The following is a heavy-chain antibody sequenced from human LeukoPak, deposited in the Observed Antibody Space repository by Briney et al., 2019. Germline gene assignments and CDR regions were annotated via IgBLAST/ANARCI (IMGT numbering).Heavy chain of an antibody. D-gene: IGHD5-12*01. Sequence: SQTLSLTCAISGDSVSSNSAVWNWLRQSPSRGLEWLGRTYYRSKWYNDYAVTVKSRITVNPDTSKNQFSLQLNSVTPEDTAMYYCARDTGAAISVFDIWGQGTMVAVSS. V-gene: IGHV6-1*01. CDR2: TYYRSKWYN. CDR1: GDSVSSNSAV. CDR3: ARDTGAAISVFDI. J-gene: IGHJ3*02.